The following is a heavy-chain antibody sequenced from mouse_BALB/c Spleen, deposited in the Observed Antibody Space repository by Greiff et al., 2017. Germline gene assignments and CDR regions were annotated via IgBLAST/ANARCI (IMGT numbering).Heavy chain of an antibody. CDR3: ARDLAPTGLYGSSPYWYFDV. D-gene: IGHD1-1*01. Sequence: EVQLVESGGGLVKPGGSLKLSCAASGFTFSDYYMYWVRQTPEKRLEWVATISDGGSYTYYPDSVKGRFTISRDNAKNNLYLQMSSLKSEDTAMYYCARDLAPTGLYGSSPYWYFDVWGAGTTVTVSS. V-gene: IGHV5-4*02. J-gene: IGHJ1*01. CDR2: ISDGGSYT. CDR1: GFTFSDYY.